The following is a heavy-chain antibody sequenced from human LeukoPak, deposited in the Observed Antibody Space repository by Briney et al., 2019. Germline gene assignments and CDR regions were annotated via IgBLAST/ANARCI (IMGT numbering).Heavy chain of an antibody. CDR3: ASSMSGRDY. Sequence: PSETLSLTCTVSGGSISSNYWTWIRRPPGKGLEWIGYIYYSGITNYNPSLKSRVTISVDTSKNQFSLRLTSVTAADTGVYYCASSMSGRDYWGQGSLVTVSS. CDR2: IYYSGIT. D-gene: IGHD3-10*02. V-gene: IGHV4-59*01. CDR1: GGSISSNY. J-gene: IGHJ4*02.